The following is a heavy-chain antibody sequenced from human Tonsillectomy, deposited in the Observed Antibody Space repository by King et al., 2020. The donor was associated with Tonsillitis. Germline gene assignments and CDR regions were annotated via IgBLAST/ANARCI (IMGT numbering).Heavy chain of an antibody. Sequence: VQLVESGAEVKKPGASVKVSCTASGYTFTSYDIIWVRQATGHGLEWRGWMNPNSGNTGYAQKFQGRVTVTRTTAIGTAYMELSSLSSEDTAFYYCAGAPRVQSERRRSYNWFDPWGQGTLVTVSS. D-gene: IGHD1-1*01. CDR3: AGAPRVQSERRRSYNWFDP. J-gene: IGHJ5*02. CDR2: MNPNSGNT. V-gene: IGHV1-8*01. CDR1: GYTFTSYD.